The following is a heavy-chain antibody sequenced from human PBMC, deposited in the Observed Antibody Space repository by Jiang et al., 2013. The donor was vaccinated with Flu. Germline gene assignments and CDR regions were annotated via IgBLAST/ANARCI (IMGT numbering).Heavy chain of an antibody. D-gene: IGHD1-26*01. CDR1: GFTLSNYE. V-gene: IGHV3-48*03. CDR3: ARMRSYYFDY. Sequence: VQLVESGGGLVQPGGSLRLSCAGSGFTLSNYEMNWVRQAPGKGLEWVSYISTSGTTIYYADSVKGRFTIPRDNAENSLHLQMNSLRDEDTAVYYCARMRSYYFDYWGQGTLVTVSS. CDR2: ISTSGTTI. J-gene: IGHJ4*02.